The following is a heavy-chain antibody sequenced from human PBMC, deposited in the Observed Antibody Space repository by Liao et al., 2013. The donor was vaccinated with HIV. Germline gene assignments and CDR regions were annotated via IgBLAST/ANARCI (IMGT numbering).Heavy chain of an antibody. D-gene: IGHD1-26*01. CDR3: ARDAKSGPFDY. V-gene: IGHV4-31*03. CDR2: ITYSGDA. CDR1: GGAVNSRRSC. Sequence: QVQLQESGPGLVKPLQTLSLTCTVSGGAVNSRRSCWTWIRQPPGKGLEWLGCITYSGDAHHNASLKSRMTLSVDMSKNQFSLNLTSVTAADTAVYFCARDAKSGPFDYWGQGALVTVSS. J-gene: IGHJ4*02.